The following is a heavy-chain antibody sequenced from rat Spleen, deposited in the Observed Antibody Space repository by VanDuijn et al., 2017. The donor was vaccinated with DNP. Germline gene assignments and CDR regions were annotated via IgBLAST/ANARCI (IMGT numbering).Heavy chain of an antibody. CDR1: GFTLRDHY. CDR3: ARGGGAGYYFDY. D-gene: IGHD1-11*01. Sequence: EVQLVESGGGLVQPGRSMKLSCAASGFTLRDHYMAWVRQAPKKGLEWVASISYEGSTTYYGDSVKGRFTISRNNAKSALYLQMNSLRSEDTATYYCARGGGAGYYFDYWGQGVMVTVSS. J-gene: IGHJ2*01. V-gene: IGHV5-22*01. CDR2: ISYEGSTT.